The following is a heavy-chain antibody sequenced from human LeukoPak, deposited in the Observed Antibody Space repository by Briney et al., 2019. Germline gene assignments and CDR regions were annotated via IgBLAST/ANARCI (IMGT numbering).Heavy chain of an antibody. J-gene: IGHJ6*03. CDR2: FDPEDGET. CDR1: RYTLTELS. D-gene: IGHD2-2*02. Sequence: ASVEVSCKVSRYTLTELSMHWVRQAPGKGLEWMGGFDPEDGETIYAQKFQGRVTMTEDTSTDTAYMELSSLRSEDTAVYYCGTAPIVVVPAAIRHFRGHYYYYMDVWGKGTTVTVS. V-gene: IGHV1-24*01. CDR3: GTAPIVVVPAAIRHFRGHYYYYMDV.